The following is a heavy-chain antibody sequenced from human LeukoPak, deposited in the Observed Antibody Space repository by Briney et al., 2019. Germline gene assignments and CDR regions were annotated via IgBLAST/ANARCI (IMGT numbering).Heavy chain of an antibody. CDR3: AKQSYARSLGE. CDR1: GFPFSDFS. J-gene: IGHJ4*02. D-gene: IGHD2-8*01. V-gene: IGHV3-23*01. CDR2: TNSGGTST. Sequence: GGSLRLSCATSGFPFSDFSMSWVRQAPGKGLEWISTTNSGGTSTYYAESVKGRFTISRDNSKNTPYLQMSSLRVEDTAVYYCAKQSYARSLGEGGPGTLVSVSS.